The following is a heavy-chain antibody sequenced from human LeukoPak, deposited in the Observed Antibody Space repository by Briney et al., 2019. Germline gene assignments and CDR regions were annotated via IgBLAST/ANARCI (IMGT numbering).Heavy chain of an antibody. V-gene: IGHV3-30-3*01. Sequence: GGSLRLSCAASGFTFSSYAMHWVRQAPGKGLEWVAVISYDGGNKYYADSVKGRFTISRDNSKNTLYLQMNSLRAEDTAVYYCARAEYYDSSGYYDFVDYYFDYWGQGTLVTVSS. CDR2: ISYDGGNK. J-gene: IGHJ4*02. D-gene: IGHD3-22*01. CDR1: GFTFSSYA. CDR3: ARAEYYDSSGYYDFVDYYFDY.